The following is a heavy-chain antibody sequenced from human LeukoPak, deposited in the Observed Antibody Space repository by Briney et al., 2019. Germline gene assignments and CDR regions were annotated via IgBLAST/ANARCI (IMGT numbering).Heavy chain of an antibody. D-gene: IGHD3-3*01. CDR3: ARDMAYYDFWSGYYRAWNWFDP. Sequence: PGGSLRLSCAASGFSFSSYNMNWVRQAPGKVLEWVSSITTSSTYTFYADSVKGRFTISRDNAKNSLYLQMNSLRVEDTAVYYCARDMAYYDFWSGYYRAWNWFDPWGQGTLVTVSS. V-gene: IGHV3-21*01. CDR2: ITTSSTYT. CDR1: GFSFSSYN. J-gene: IGHJ5*02.